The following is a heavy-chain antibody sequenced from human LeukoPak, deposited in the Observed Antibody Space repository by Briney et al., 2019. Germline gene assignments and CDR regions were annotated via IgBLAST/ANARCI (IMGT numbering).Heavy chain of an antibody. D-gene: IGHD7-27*01. J-gene: IGHJ4*02. V-gene: IGHV1-18*01. Sequence: ASVKVSCKTSGYTFSSHGISWVRQAPGQGLEWMGWISGNSGNTKYVQKFQGRVTMTRDTSTSTACMELRSLISDDTATYYCARDSNWGLFDYWGQGTLVTVSS. CDR1: GYTFSSHG. CDR3: ARDSNWGLFDY. CDR2: ISGNSGNT.